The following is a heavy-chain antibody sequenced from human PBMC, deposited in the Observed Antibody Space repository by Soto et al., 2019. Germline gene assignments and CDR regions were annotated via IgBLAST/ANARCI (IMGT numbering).Heavy chain of an antibody. CDR1: GFTFSNYA. J-gene: IGHJ4*02. Sequence: GGSLRLSCAASGFTFSNYAMSWVRQAPGEGLEWVSTVSSSGGSTYYADSVKGRFTISRDNSKNTLFLQMNSLRAEDTAVYYCAKRPGLAHFDEWGQGTLVTVSS. CDR2: VSSSGGST. CDR3: AKRPGLAHFDE. V-gene: IGHV3-23*01. D-gene: IGHD6-25*01.